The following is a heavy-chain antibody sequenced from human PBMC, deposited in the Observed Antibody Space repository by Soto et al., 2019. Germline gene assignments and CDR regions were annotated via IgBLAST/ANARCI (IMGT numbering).Heavy chain of an antibody. V-gene: IGHV4-39*01. CDR2: IYYSGST. Sequence: QLQLQESGPGLVKPSETLSLTCTVSGGSISSSSYYWGWIRQPPGKGLEWIGSIYYSGSTYYNPSLKSRVTISVDTSKNQFSLKLSSVTAADTAVYYYARRGIKLPFDPWGQGTLVTVSS. CDR3: ARRGIKLPFDP. D-gene: IGHD2-15*01. CDR1: GGSISSSSYY. J-gene: IGHJ5*02.